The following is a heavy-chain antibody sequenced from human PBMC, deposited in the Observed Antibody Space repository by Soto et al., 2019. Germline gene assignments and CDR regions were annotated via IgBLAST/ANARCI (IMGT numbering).Heavy chain of an antibody. J-gene: IGHJ6*02. D-gene: IGHD5-12*01. Sequence: SVKVYCKASGGTFSSYTISWVRQAPGQGLEWMGRIIPILGIANYAQKFQGRVTITADKSTSTAYMELSSLRSEDTAVYYCAREHFVGRDGYNSGYYYYYGMDVWGQGTTVTVSS. CDR3: AREHFVGRDGYNSGYYYYYGMDV. CDR1: GGTFSSYT. CDR2: IIPILGIA. V-gene: IGHV1-69*04.